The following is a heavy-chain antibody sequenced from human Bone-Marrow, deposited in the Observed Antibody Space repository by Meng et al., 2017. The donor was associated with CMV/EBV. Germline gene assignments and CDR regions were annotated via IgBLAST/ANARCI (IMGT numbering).Heavy chain of an antibody. V-gene: IGHV3-48*04. J-gene: IGHJ4*01. CDR1: GFTFSTYN. Sequence: GESLKISCAASGFTFSTYNMNWVRQAPGKGLEWISYINTSSSTIYYADSVKGRFTISRDNAKNSLYLQMNSLRAEDTAVYYCARKMTTILVFDYWGQGTLVTVSS. CDR2: INTSSSTI. CDR3: ARKMTTILVFDY. D-gene: IGHD5-24*01.